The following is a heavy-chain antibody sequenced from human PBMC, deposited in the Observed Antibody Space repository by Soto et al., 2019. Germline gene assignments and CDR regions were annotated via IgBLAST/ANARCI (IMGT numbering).Heavy chain of an antibody. CDR3: AKAKQAEAVAAAFDY. Sequence: EVQLLESGGGLVQPGGSLRLSCAASGFTFSSYAMSWVRQSPGKGLEWVSAISGSGGSTYYAYSVKGRFTISRDNSKNTLYLQMNSLRAEDTAVYYCAKAKQAEAVAAAFDYWGKGTLVTVSS. D-gene: IGHD6-19*01. V-gene: IGHV3-23*01. CDR1: GFTFSSYA. CDR2: ISGSGGST. J-gene: IGHJ4*02.